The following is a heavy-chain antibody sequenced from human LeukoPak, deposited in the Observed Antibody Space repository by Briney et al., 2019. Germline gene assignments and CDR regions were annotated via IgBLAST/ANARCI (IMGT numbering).Heavy chain of an antibody. CDR3: ARDPRTGCDSSV. V-gene: IGHV4-39*07. CDR2: IYYSGST. CDR1: GGSISSSSYY. D-gene: IGHD3-22*01. Sequence: SETLSLTCTVSGGSISSSSYYWGWIRQPPGKGLEWIGSIYYSGSTYYNPSLKSRVTISVDTSKNQFSLKLSSVTAADTAVYYCARDPRTGCDSSVWGQGTLVTVSS. J-gene: IGHJ4*02.